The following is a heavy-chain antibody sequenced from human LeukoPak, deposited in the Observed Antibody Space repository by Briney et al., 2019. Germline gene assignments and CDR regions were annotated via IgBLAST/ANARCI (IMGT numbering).Heavy chain of an antibody. V-gene: IGHV3-15*01. J-gene: IGHJ4*02. D-gene: IGHD3-10*01. CDR1: GFTFTNAW. CDR2: IKSKVDGGTI. Sequence: GGSLRLSCAAPGFTFTNAWKSWVRQAPGKGLEWVGRIKSKVDGGTIDYAAPVKGRFTISRDDSKNTLYLQMNSLRAEDTAVYYCAKEKGITSSAVYYWGQGTLVTVSS. CDR3: AKEKGITSSAVYY.